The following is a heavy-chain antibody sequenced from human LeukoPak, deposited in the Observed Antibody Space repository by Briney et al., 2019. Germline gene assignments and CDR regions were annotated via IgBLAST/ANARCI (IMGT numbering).Heavy chain of an antibody. CDR1: GFTFDDYA. CDR2: ISWNSGSI. D-gene: IGHD3-9*01. CDR3: AKARYFGAFDI. Sequence: SGGSLRLSCAASGFTFDDYAMHWVRQAPGKGLEWVSGISWNSGSIGYADSVKGRFTISRDNAKNSLYLQMNSLRAEDTALYYCAKARYFGAFDIWGQGTMVTVSS. V-gene: IGHV3-9*01. J-gene: IGHJ3*02.